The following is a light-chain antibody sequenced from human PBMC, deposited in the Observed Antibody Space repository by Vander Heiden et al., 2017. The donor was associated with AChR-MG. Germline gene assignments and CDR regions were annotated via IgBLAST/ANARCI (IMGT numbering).Light chain of an antibody. V-gene: IGLV3-21*02. Sequence: SYDLTQPPSVSVAPGQTARITWRGNKITTKSGHRYRQKPGQVPVLDVNKDANRPSGIPDRFSGSNSANTATLTISRVEAGDEADYYCQVWDSGSDHPGVFGGGTKLTVL. CDR3: QVWDSGSDHPGV. CDR2: KDA. J-gene: IGLJ2*01. CDR1: KITTKS.